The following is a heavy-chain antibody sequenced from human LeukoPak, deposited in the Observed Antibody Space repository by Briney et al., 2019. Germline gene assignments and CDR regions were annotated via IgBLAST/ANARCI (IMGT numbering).Heavy chain of an antibody. D-gene: IGHD3-10*01. CDR1: GGSVSSTTYY. Sequence: PSETLSLTCTVSGGSVSSTTYYWSWIRQPPGKGLEWIASINYSGSTYYNPSLKSRVTISVDTSENQFSLTLSSVTAADTAVYYCARYVVYGSGKYYFDYWGQGTLVTVSS. V-gene: IGHV4-39*01. CDR2: INYSGST. CDR3: ARYVVYGSGKYYFDY. J-gene: IGHJ4*02.